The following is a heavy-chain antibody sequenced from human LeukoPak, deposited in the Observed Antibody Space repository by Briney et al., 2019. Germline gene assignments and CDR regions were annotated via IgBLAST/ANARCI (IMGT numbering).Heavy chain of an antibody. CDR3: ARGGGITMIAYYFDY. J-gene: IGHJ4*02. V-gene: IGHV4-34*01. D-gene: IGHD3-22*01. CDR1: GGSFSVYY. Sequence: SETLSLTCAVYGGSFSVYYWSWIRQPPGKGLEWIGEINHSGSTNYNPSLKSRVTISVDTSKNQFSLKLGSVTAADTAVYYCARGGGITMIAYYFDYWGQGTLVTVSS. CDR2: INHSGST.